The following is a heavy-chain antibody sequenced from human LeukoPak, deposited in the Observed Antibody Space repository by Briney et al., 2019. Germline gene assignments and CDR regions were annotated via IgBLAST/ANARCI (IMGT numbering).Heavy chain of an antibody. D-gene: IGHD1-20*01. CDR1: GFTFSSYS. J-gene: IGHJ5*02. CDR2: ITRSSTST. CDR3: ARDNWNDAPGGFDP. Sequence: GGSLRLSCAASGFTFSSYSMNWVRQAPGKGLEWVSSITRSSTSTYYTDSVRGRFTISRDNAKNSLYLQMDSLRAEDTAVYYCARDNWNDAPGGFDPWGQGTLVTVSS. V-gene: IGHV3-21*01.